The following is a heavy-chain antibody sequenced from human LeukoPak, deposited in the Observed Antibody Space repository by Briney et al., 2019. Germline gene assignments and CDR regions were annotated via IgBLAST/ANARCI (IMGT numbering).Heavy chain of an antibody. CDR1: GGSISSSSYY. V-gene: IGHV4-39*01. CDR2: IYYSGST. J-gene: IGHJ6*03. D-gene: IGHD3-3*01. Sequence: SETLSLTCTVSGGSISSSSYYWGWIRQPPGKGLEWIGSIYYSGSTYYNPSLKSRVTISVDTSKNQFSLKLSSVTAADTAVYYCARQSAGEKFYITIFGVVHYMDVWGKGTTVTVSS. CDR3: ARQSAGEKFYITIFGVVHYMDV.